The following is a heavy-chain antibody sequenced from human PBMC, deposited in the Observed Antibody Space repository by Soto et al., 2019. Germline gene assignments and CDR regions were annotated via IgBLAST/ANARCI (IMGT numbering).Heavy chain of an antibody. V-gene: IGHV3-30*04. D-gene: IGHD3-3*01. J-gene: IGHJ6*02. CDR2: ISSDGNDK. Sequence: QVQLVESGGGVVQPGRSLRLSCVASGFTFSSYPIHWVRQAPGKGLEWVTTISSDGNDKYSSDSVNGRFTTSRDNSKNTVYLHMNNLRVEDTAVYYCAKEGVADKYYYYAMDVWGQGTTVNVSS. CDR3: AKEGVADKYYYYAMDV. CDR1: GFTFSSYP.